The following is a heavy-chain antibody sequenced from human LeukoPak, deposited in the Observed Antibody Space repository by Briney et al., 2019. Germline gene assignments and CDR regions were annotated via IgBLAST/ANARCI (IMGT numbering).Heavy chain of an antibody. CDR3: ARRKVDHDYFDY. D-gene: IGHD2-2*01. V-gene: IGHV4-4*09. Sequence: PSETLSLTCTVSGGSISSYYWSWIRQPPGKGLEWIGYIYTSGSTNYNPSLKGRVTISVDTSKNQFSLKLSSVTAADTAVYYCARRKVDHDYFDYWGQGTLVTVSS. CDR2: IYTSGST. J-gene: IGHJ4*02. CDR1: GGSISSYY.